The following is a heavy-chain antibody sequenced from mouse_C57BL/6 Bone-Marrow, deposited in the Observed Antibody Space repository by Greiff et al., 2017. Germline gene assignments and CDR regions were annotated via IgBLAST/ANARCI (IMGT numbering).Heavy chain of an antibody. CDR1: GFTFTDYY. CDR3: ARSSITGPFAY. V-gene: IGHV7-3*01. Sequence: EVKLVESGGGLVQPGGSLSLSCAASGFTFTDYYMSWVRQPPGKALEWLGFIRNKANGYTTEYSASVKGRFTISRDNSQSIRYLQMNALRAEDSATYYCARSSITGPFAYWGQGTLVTVSA. D-gene: IGHD4-1*01. J-gene: IGHJ3*01. CDR2: IRNKANGYTT.